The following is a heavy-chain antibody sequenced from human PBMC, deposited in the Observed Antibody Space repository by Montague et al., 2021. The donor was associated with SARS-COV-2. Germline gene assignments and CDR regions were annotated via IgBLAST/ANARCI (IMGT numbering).Heavy chain of an antibody. J-gene: IGHJ6*03. V-gene: IGHV4-59*01. CDR2: IYYSGNT. D-gene: IGHD3-10*01. CDR3: ARGVLGSGYYYNSAYYYYFYMDV. Sequence: SETLSHTCTVSGGSISSYYWSWIRQAPGQGLEWIGYIYYSGNTNYNPSLKSRATISVDTFKKKVSLKVTSVTAADTAVYYCARGVLGSGYYYNSAYYYYFYMDVWGKGTTVTVSS. CDR1: GGSISSYY.